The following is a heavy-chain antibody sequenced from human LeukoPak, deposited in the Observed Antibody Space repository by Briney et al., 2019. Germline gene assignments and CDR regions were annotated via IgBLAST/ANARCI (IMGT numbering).Heavy chain of an antibody. CDR1: GGSISSRSDY. Sequence: PSETLSLTCTVSGGSISSRSDYWGWIRQTPGKGLEWIGNLDSSGSTYYNPSLKSRVTFSVGTSKNQFSLNLRSVTAADTAIYSCSRSHDYGGLYFYYYMDVWGKGTTVTVSS. J-gene: IGHJ6*03. D-gene: IGHD4-23*01. CDR2: LDSSGST. V-gene: IGHV4-39*01. CDR3: SRSHDYGGLYFYYYMDV.